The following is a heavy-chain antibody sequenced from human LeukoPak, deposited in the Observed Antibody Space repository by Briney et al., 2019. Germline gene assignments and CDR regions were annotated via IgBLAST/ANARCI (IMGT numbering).Heavy chain of an antibody. V-gene: IGHV3-7*01. Sequence: GGSLRLSCAASGFTFSSYWMHWVRQAPGRGLEWVANIKQDGSEIYYVDSVKGRFTISRDNAKNSLYLQMNRLRAEDTAVYYCVRQLGGANCSWGQGTLVTVSS. D-gene: IGHD4/OR15-4a*01. CDR2: IKQDGSEI. J-gene: IGHJ5*02. CDR1: GFTFSSYW. CDR3: VRQLGGANCS.